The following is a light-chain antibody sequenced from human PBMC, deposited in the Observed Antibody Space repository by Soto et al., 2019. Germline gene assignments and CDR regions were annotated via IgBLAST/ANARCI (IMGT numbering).Light chain of an antibody. CDR1: QSISSY. CDR3: QQYNTYST. Sequence: DIRMTQSPSSLSASVGDRVTITCRASQSISSYLNWYQQKPGKAPNLLIYKASSLESGVPSRFSGSGSGTEFTLTISSLQPDDFATYYCQQYNTYSTFGQGTKVDIK. J-gene: IGKJ1*01. CDR2: KAS. V-gene: IGKV1-5*03.